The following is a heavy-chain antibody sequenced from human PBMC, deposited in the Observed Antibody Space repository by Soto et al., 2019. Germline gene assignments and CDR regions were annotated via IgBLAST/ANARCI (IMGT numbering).Heavy chain of an antibody. V-gene: IGHV3-15*07. CDR3: TRQQLWLPYY. D-gene: IGHD6-13*01. CDR1: GFTFSNAW. CDR2: LKSKADGGTT. Sequence: PGGSLRLSCAASGFTFSNAWMNWVRQAPGKGLEWVGRLKSKADGGTTDYAAPVKGRFTISRDDSKNTLYLQMNSLKTEDTAVYYCTRQQLWLPYYWGQGALVTVSS. J-gene: IGHJ4*02.